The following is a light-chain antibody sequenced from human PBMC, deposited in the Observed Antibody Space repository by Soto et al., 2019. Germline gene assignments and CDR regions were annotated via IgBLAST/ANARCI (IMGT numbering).Light chain of an antibody. Sequence: QSALSQPASVSGSPGQSITISCTGTSSDVGGFEYVSWYQHQPGEAPKLIIYDVTKRPSGVSNRFSASKSGNTASLTISGIQAEDEGDYYCGSITRSTTSVFGTGTKLTVL. CDR1: SSDVGGFEY. CDR3: GSITRSTTSV. V-gene: IGLV2-14*01. CDR2: DVT. J-gene: IGLJ1*01.